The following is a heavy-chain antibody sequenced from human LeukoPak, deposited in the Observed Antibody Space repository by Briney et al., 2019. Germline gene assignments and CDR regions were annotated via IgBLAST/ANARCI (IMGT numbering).Heavy chain of an antibody. Sequence: SETLSLTCAVYGGSFSGYYWSWIRQPPGKGLEWIGEINHSGSTNYNPSLKSRVTISVDTSKNQFSLKLSSVTAADTAVYYCARGRDDYGFDYWGQGTLVTVSS. CDR2: INHSGST. D-gene: IGHD4-17*01. J-gene: IGHJ4*02. CDR1: GGSFSGYY. CDR3: ARGRDDYGFDY. V-gene: IGHV4-34*01.